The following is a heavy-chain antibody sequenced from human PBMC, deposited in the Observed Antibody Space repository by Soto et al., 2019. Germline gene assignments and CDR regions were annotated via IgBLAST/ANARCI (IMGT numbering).Heavy chain of an antibody. CDR1: GGSIRSGY. J-gene: IGHJ4*02. V-gene: IGHV4-4*07. CDR2: IYSSGSA. D-gene: IGHD2-2*01. Sequence: ETLSLTCTVSGGSIRSGYWNWIRQPAGKGLEWIGRIYSSGSANYNPSLQSRVIMSVDTSKNQFSLKLSSVTAADTAVYYCAREVDFYYFDYWGQGAPVTVS. CDR3: AREVDFYYFDY.